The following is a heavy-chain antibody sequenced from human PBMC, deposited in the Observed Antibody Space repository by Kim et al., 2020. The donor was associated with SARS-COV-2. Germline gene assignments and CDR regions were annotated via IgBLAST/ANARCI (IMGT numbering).Heavy chain of an antibody. J-gene: IGHJ4*02. CDR3: AKASSYYYDSSGYYFGY. D-gene: IGHD3-22*01. Sequence: KGRFTISRDNAKNSLYLQMNSLRAEDTALYYCAKASSYYYDSSGYYFGYWGQGTLVTVSS. V-gene: IGHV3-9*01.